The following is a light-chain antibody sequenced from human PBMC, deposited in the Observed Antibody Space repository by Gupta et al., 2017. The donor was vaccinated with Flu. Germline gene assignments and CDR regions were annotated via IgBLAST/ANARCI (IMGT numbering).Light chain of an antibody. CDR2: GAS. CDR3: QQYNNWPWYT. J-gene: IGKJ2*01. V-gene: IGKV3-15*01. Sequence: EVVMTQSPDTLSVSPGERATLSCRASQTVISHLAWYQQKPGQAPRLLIYGASARATGIPARFSGSGSGTEFILTISSLQSEDSAVYYCQQYNNWPWYTFGQGTKLEIK. CDR1: QTVISH.